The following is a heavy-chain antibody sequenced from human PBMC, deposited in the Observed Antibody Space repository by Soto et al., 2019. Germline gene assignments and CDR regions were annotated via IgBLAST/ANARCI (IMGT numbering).Heavy chain of an antibody. J-gene: IGHJ5*02. CDR1: GGSISSSSYY. D-gene: IGHD3-22*01. CDR2: IYSSGST. Sequence: SETLSLTCTVSGGSISSSSYYWVWIRQPPGRGLEWIGSIYSSGSTYYNPSLKSRVTISVDTSKNQFSLKLSSVTAADTAVYYCARRDSSGYYGWFDPWGQGALVTVSS. V-gene: IGHV4-39*01. CDR3: ARRDSSGYYGWFDP.